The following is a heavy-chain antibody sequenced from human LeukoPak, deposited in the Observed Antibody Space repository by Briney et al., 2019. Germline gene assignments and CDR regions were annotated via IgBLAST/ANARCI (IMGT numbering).Heavy chain of an antibody. CDR3: AKSASGLQQLGPFDY. CDR1: GFTFDDYA. CDR2: ISWNSGSI. Sequence: GRSLRLSCAASGFTFDDYAMHWVRQAPGKGLELVSGISWNSGSIGYADSVKGRFTISRDNAKNSLYLQMNSLRAEDTALYYCAKSASGLQQLGPFDYWGQGTLVTVSS. V-gene: IGHV3-9*01. J-gene: IGHJ4*02. D-gene: IGHD6-13*01.